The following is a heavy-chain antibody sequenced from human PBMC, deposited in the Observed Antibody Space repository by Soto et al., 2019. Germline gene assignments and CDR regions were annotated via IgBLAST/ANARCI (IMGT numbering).Heavy chain of an antibody. CDR1: GYTFTSYD. J-gene: IGHJ4*02. CDR3: ARKPPSLYCSGGSCYRPVDY. V-gene: IGHV1-8*01. CDR2: MNPNSGNT. Sequence: ASVKVSCKASGYTFTSYDINWVRQDTGQGLEWMGWMNPNSGNTGYAQKFQGRVTMTRNTSISTAYMELSSLRSEDTAVYYCARKPPSLYCSGGSCYRPVDYWGQGTLVTVSS. D-gene: IGHD2-15*01.